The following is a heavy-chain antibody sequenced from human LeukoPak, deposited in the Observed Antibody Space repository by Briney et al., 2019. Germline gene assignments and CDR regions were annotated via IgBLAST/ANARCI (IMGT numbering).Heavy chain of an antibody. D-gene: IGHD1-26*01. CDR1: GGSFSGYY. CDR3: ARDRIKSGSYYFDY. V-gene: IGHV4-34*01. CDR2: INHSGST. Sequence: SETLSLTCAVYGGSFSGYYWSWIRQPPGKGLEWIGEINHSGSTNYNPSLKSRVTISVDTSKNQFSLKLSSVTAADTAVYYCARDRIKSGSYYFDYWGQGTLVTVSS. J-gene: IGHJ4*02.